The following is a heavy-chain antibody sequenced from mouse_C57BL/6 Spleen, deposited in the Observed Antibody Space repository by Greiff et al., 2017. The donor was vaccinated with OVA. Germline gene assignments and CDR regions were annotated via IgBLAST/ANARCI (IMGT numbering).Heavy chain of an antibody. J-gene: IGHJ4*01. CDR1: GYSITSGYY. CDR2: ISYDGSN. CDR3: AREESSMDY. V-gene: IGHV3-6*01. Sequence: EVKLLESGPGLVKPSQSLSLTCSVTGYSITSGYYWNWIRQFPGNKLEWMGYISYDGSNNYNPSLKNRISITRDTSKNQFFLKLNSVTTEDTATYYCAREESSMDYWGQGTSVTVSS.